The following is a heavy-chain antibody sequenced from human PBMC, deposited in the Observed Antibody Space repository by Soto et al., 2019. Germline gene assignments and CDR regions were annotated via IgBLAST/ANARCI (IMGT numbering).Heavy chain of an antibody. CDR3: ARVRGGGYGSYEFGF. D-gene: IGHD4-17*01. J-gene: IGHJ4*02. CDR2: MTANNGNT. CDR1: GYTFTKYG. V-gene: IGHV1-18*01. Sequence: QVLLVQSEAEVKKLGASVKVSCKASGYTFTKYGITWVRQTPGQGLEWMGCMTANNGNTEDAQKFQGRLTITRDTSKSTAYMELRSLRSDDTAVYYCARVRGGGYGSYEFGFWGQGTLVTVSS.